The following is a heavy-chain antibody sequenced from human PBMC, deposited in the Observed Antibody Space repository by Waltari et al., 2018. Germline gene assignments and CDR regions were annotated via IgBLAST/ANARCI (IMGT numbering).Heavy chain of an antibody. Sequence: QVQLQESGPGLVKPSETLSLTCPVSGGSISSYHWTGHRQPPGKGLEWIGYIYYSGSTNYNPSLKSRVTISVDTSKNQFSLKLSSVTAADTAVYYCERVRTGTRRGYFDYWGQGTLVTVSS. J-gene: IGHJ4*02. V-gene: IGHV4-59*01. CDR1: GGSISSYH. CDR2: IYYSGST. D-gene: IGHD1-1*01. CDR3: ERVRTGTRRGYFDY.